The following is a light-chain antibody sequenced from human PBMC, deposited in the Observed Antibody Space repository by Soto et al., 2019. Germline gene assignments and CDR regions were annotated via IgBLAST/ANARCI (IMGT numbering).Light chain of an antibody. CDR3: SSYTGSGTDV. J-gene: IGLJ1*01. CDR1: SSDVGGYDF. Sequence: QSVLTQPASVSGSPGQSITISCTGTSSDVGGYDFVSWYQQHPGKAPKLMIFDVSIRPSGVSDRFSGSKSGNTASLTISGLQPEDEADYYCSSYTGSGTDVFGTGTKLTVL. V-gene: IGLV2-14*03. CDR2: DVS.